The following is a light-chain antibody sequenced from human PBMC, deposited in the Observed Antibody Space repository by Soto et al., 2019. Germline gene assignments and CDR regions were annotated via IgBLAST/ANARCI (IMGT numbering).Light chain of an antibody. J-gene: IGKJ3*01. CDR3: LQYNKWPLT. V-gene: IGKV3-15*01. CDR1: QFISTN. CDR2: AAS. Sequence: EIVMTQSPATLSVSPGERATLSCRASQFISTNLAWYQQKPGQAPRLLIYAASTRATGIPARFSGSGSGTEFTLTISSLQSEDFAVYYCLQYNKWPLTFGPGTKVNIK.